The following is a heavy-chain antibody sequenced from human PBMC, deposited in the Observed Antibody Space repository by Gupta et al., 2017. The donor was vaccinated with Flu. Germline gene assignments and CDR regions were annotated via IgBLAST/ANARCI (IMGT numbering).Heavy chain of an antibody. V-gene: IGHV4-34*01. D-gene: IGHD4-23*01. CDR2: INKSGST. CDR1: GGSFSGSY. CDR3: ARGYRSGGKAPPDFDY. J-gene: IGHJ4*02. Sequence: QVQLQQWGAGLLKPSETLSLTCAVYGGSFSGSYWSWIRQPPGKGLEWMGEINKSGSTNYNPSLKSRVTISVDTSKNQCSLKLSSVTAADTAVYYCARGYRSGGKAPPDFDYWGQGTLVTVSS.